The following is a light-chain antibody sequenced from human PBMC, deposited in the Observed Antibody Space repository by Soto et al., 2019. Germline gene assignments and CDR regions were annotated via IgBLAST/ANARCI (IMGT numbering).Light chain of an antibody. Sequence: QSALTQPASVSGSPGQSITISCTGTSSDVGGYNFVSWYQQHPGKAPKFIIYDVRNRPSGVSNRFSGSRSVNTASLTISGLQAEDEADYYCSSYTSSSTVIFGGGTKLTVL. CDR2: DVR. J-gene: IGLJ2*01. V-gene: IGLV2-14*03. CDR1: SSDVGGYNF. CDR3: SSYTSSSTVI.